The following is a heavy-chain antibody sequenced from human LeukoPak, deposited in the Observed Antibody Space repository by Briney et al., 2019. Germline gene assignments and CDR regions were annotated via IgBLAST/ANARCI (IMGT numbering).Heavy chain of an antibody. D-gene: IGHD3-10*01. J-gene: IGHJ4*02. V-gene: IGHV3-23*01. CDR2: ISGSGGST. Sequence: GGSLRLSCAASGFTFSSYAMSWVRQAPGKGLEWVSAISGSGGSTYYADSVKGRFTISRDNSKNTLYLQMNSLRVEDTAVYYCAKDRGFGVFFQYYFDYYGQGTLVTVSS. CDR1: GFTFSSYA. CDR3: AKDRGFGVFFQYYFDY.